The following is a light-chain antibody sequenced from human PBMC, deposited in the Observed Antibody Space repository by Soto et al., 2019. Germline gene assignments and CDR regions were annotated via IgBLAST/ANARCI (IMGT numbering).Light chain of an antibody. CDR3: QQYYSFPRT. CDR2: AAS. Sequence: TQSPSSLSASVGDRVTITCRASQSISSYLNWCQQKPGKAPKLLIYAASSLQSGVPSRFSGSGSGTDFTLTISCLQSEDFATYYCQQYYSFPRTFGQGTKVDIK. V-gene: IGKV1-39*01. J-gene: IGKJ1*01. CDR1: QSISSY.